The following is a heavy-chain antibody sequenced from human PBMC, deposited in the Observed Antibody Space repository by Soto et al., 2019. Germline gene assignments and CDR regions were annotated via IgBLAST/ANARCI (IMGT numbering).Heavy chain of an antibody. D-gene: IGHD2-2*01. Sequence: EVQLLESGGGLVQPGGSLRLSCAASGFTFSGYAMSWVRQASGKGLEWVAGITDDGVGTYYADSVKGRFSISRDNSKNTRYLQMNGLRAEDTALYYCAKFKAGTYEKYHFDYWGQGTLVTVSS. J-gene: IGHJ4*02. V-gene: IGHV3-23*01. CDR2: ITDDGVGT. CDR1: GFTFSGYA. CDR3: AKFKAGTYEKYHFDY.